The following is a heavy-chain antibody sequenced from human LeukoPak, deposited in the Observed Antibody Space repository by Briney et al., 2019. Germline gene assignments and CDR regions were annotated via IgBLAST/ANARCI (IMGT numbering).Heavy chain of an antibody. CDR3: ARGGSAYSYGYSDY. CDR2: IIPIFGTA. Sequence: ASVKVSCKASGGTFSSYAISWVRQAPGQGLEWMGRIIPIFGTANYAQKFQGRVTITADKSTSTAYMELSSLRSEDTAVYYCARGGSAYSYGYSDYWGQGTLVTVSS. J-gene: IGHJ4*02. CDR1: GGTFSSYA. V-gene: IGHV1-69*06. D-gene: IGHD5-18*01.